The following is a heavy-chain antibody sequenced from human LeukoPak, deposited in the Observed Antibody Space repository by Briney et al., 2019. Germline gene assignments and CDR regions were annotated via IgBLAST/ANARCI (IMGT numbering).Heavy chain of an antibody. CDR1: GFTFSSYW. V-gene: IGHV3-74*01. Sequence: GGSLRLSCAASGFTFSSYWMHWVRQAPGKGLVWVSRIKSDGSSTNYADSVKGRFTISRDNAKNTLYLQMNSLRAGDTAVYYCARVGAATYAFDIWDQGTMVTVSS. J-gene: IGHJ3*02. CDR2: IKSDGSST. D-gene: IGHD3-16*01. CDR3: ARVGAATYAFDI.